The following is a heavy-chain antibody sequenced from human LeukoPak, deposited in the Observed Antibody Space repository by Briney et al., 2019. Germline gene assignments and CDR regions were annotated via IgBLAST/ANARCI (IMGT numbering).Heavy chain of an antibody. CDR2: ISGSAGST. J-gene: IGHJ4*02. Sequence: GGSLRLSCAASGFTFSSYAMSWVRQAPGKGLEWVSDISGSAGSTHYADSVKGRFTISRDTSKNTLYPQMDSLRAEDTAVYYCAKDRQPSHSSGYYPLDYWGQGTLVTVSS. D-gene: IGHD6-19*01. CDR1: GFTFSSYA. V-gene: IGHV3-23*01. CDR3: AKDRQPSHSSGYYPLDY.